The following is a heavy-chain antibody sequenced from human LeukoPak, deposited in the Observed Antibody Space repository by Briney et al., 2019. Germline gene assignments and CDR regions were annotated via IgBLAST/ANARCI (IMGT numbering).Heavy chain of an antibody. D-gene: IGHD3-22*01. Sequence: SETLSLTCAVYGGSFSGYYWSWIRQPPGKGLEWIGEINHSGSTNYNPSLKSRVTISVDTSKNQFSLKLSSVTAADTAVYYCARGRRYYYDSSGYLNYFDYWGQGTLVTVSS. CDR3: ARGRRYYYDSSGYLNYFDY. CDR1: GGSFSGYY. J-gene: IGHJ4*02. CDR2: INHSGST. V-gene: IGHV4-34*01.